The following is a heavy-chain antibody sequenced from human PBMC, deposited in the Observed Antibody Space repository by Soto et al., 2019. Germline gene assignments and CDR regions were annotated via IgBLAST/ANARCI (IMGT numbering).Heavy chain of an antibody. J-gene: IGHJ5*02. CDR2: IYYSGST. CDR1: GGSISSSSYY. D-gene: IGHD2-15*01. CDR3: ARHIVVVVAATKTINWFDP. V-gene: IGHV4-39*01. Sequence: QLQLQESGPGLVKPSDTLSLTCTVSGGSISSSSYYWGWIRQPPGNGLEWIGSIYYSGSTYYNPSLKSRVTLPVDTSKNQFSLKLSSVAAADTAVYYCARHIVVVVAATKTINWFDPWGQGTLVTVSS.